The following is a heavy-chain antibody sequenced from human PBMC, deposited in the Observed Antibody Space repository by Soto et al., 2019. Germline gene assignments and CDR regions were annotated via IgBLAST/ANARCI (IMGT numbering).Heavy chain of an antibody. D-gene: IGHD6-19*01. CDR3: AATPGIAVAGTLKSLFEPPPYSAINFDY. Sequence: ASVKVSCKASGYTFTSYAMHWVRQAPGQRLEWMGWINAGNGNTKYSQKFQGRVTITRDTSASTAYMELSSLSSEDTAVYYCAATPGIAVAGTLKSLFEPPPYSAINFDYWGQGTLVTVSS. J-gene: IGHJ4*02. V-gene: IGHV1-3*01. CDR2: INAGNGNT. CDR1: GYTFTSYA.